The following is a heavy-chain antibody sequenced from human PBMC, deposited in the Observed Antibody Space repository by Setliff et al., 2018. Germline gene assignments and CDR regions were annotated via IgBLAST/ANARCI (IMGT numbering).Heavy chain of an antibody. CDR3: ARLSWNGLRYYGLDV. CDR2: FFHTGST. D-gene: IGHD3-3*01. Sequence: SETLSLTCTVSGYSFSSGYYWGWIRQPPGKGLEWLGSFFHTGSTYYKSSLESRVTMSVDTSNNQFSLKLNSVTVADTAVYYCARLSWNGLRYYGLDVWGQGTTVTVSS. CDR1: GYSFSSGYY. V-gene: IGHV4-38-2*02. J-gene: IGHJ6*02.